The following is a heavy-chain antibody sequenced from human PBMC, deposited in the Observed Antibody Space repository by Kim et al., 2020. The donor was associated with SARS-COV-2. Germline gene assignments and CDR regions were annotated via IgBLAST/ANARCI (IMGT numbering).Heavy chain of an antibody. V-gene: IGHV4-39*01. D-gene: IGHD2-2*01. Sequence: TYYSPSLKSRVTISVDTSKNQFSLKLSSVTAADTAVYYCARHYQLRFMGVWGQGTTVTVSS. J-gene: IGHJ6*02. CDR3: ARHYQLRFMGV. CDR2: T.